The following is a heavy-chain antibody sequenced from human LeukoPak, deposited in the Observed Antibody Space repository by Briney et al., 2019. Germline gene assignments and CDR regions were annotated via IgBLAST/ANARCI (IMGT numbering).Heavy chain of an antibody. Sequence: SETLSLTCTVSGGSISSHYWSWVRQPAGKGLEWIGRIYISGSTTYSPSLKSRLTPSLDTSKNQFSLNLGSVTAADTAVYYCARDSGLTTGPFDIWGQGTMVTVSS. J-gene: IGHJ3*02. V-gene: IGHV4-4*07. CDR3: ARDSGLTTGPFDI. CDR1: GGSISSHY. CDR2: IYISGST. D-gene: IGHD1-14*01.